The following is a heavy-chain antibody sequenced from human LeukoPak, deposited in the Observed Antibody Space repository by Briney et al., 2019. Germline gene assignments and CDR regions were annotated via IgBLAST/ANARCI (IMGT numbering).Heavy chain of an antibody. CDR3: ASYGSGSYFDY. CDR2: IYHSGST. V-gene: IGHV4-30-2*01. CDR1: GDSISSGGYS. Sequence: PSQTLSLTCAVSGDSISSGGYSWSWIRQPPGKGLEWIGYIYHSGSTYYNPSLKSRVTISVDRSKNQFSLKLSSVTAADTAVYYCASYGSGSYFDYWSQGTLVTVSS. J-gene: IGHJ4*02. D-gene: IGHD3-10*01.